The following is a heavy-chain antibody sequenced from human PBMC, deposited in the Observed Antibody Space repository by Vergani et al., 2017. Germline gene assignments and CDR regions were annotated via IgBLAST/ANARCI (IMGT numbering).Heavy chain of an antibody. CDR3: ARGNCGVNCPKYNWLAP. J-gene: IGHJ5*02. Sequence: QVHLQESGPGVVKPSDTLSLPCTVSGGPMRDFYWTWIRQPAGRGLEWIGRIYPNGNGNYNDSLRKRLTMSIDTARSQFSLSLSYLAAEDTAVYYCARGNCGVNCPKYNWLAPWGRGILVTVSS. V-gene: IGHV4-4*07. CDR1: GGPMRDFY. D-gene: IGHD2-21*01. CDR2: IYPNGNG.